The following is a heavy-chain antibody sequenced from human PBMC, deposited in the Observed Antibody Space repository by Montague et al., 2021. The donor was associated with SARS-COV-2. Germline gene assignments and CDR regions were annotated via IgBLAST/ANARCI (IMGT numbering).Heavy chain of an antibody. J-gene: IGHJ6*02. CDR2: INHSGST. V-gene: IGHV4-34*01. CDR3: TREGYQVLWSDYYYYGMDV. Sequence: SETLSLICAVYGGSFSGYYWSWIRRPPGKGLEWIGEINHSGSTNYNPSLKSRVTISVDASKNQFSLKLSSVTAADTAVYYCTREGYQVLWSDYYYYGMDVWGQGTTVTVSS. CDR1: GGSFSGYY. D-gene: IGHD2-2*01.